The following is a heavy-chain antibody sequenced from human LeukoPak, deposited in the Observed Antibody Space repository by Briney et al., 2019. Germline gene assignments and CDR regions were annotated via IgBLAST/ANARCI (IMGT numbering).Heavy chain of an antibody. J-gene: IGHJ1*01. CDR1: GYTFTGYY. D-gene: IGHD3-22*01. V-gene: IGHV1-2*02. CDR3: ARDSYYDSSGYYSSEYFQH. CDR2: INPNSGGT. Sequence: ASVKVSFKASGYTFTGYYMHWVRQAPGQGHEWMGWINPNSGGTNYAQKFQGRVTMTRDTSISTAYMELSRLRSDDTAVYYCARDSYYDSSGYYSSEYFQHWGQGTLVTVSS.